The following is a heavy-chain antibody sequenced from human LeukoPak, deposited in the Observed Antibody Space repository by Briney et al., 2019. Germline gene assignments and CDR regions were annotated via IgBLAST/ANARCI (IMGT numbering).Heavy chain of an antibody. V-gene: IGHV3-74*01. CDR2: INSDGSIT. CDR3: ARHVSTSSCGADCYSGGLDV. CDR1: GFTFSSHC. Sequence: PGGSLRLSCAASGFTFSSHCMHWVRQAPGKGLVWVSHINSDGSITTYADSVKGRFTISRDNAKNSLYLQMNSLRAEDTAVYYCARHVSTSSCGADCYSGGLDVWGQETTVTVSS. D-gene: IGHD2-21*02. J-gene: IGHJ6*02.